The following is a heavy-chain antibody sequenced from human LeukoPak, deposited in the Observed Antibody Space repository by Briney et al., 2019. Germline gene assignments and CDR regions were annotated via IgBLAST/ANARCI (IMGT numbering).Heavy chain of an antibody. CDR2: IKHEGSET. CDR1: GLPFKDYW. J-gene: IGHJ1*01. CDR3: VKDRGGYVKYRTFES. D-gene: IGHD5-12*01. V-gene: IGHV3-7*01. Sequence: PGGPLRLSRAPSGLPFKDYWMSWLRQAPGKGLEWVANIKHEGSETYYVASVKGRFTISKDIPKNSLYLQMNNLRTEDTAVYYCVKDRGGYVKYRTFESWGQGTLVTVSS.